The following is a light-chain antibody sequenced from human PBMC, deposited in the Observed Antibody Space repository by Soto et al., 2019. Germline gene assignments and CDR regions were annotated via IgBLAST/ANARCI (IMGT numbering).Light chain of an antibody. CDR1: QSISSY. CDR3: QQSYSTSWT. J-gene: IGKJ1*01. Sequence: DIQMTQSPSSLSASVGDRVTITCRASQSISSYLNWYQQKPGKAPKLQIYAASNLQSGVPSRFSGSGSGTDFTLTINSLQPEDFATYYCQQSYSTSWTFGQGTKVEIK. CDR2: AAS. V-gene: IGKV1-39*01.